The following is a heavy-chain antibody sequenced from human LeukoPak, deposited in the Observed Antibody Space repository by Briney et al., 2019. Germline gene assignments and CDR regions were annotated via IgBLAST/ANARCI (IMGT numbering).Heavy chain of an antibody. CDR1: GGSFSCYY. J-gene: IGHJ4*02. CDR2: INHSGST. Sequence: SETLSLTCAVYGGSFSCYYWSWIRQPPRKGLEWIGEINHSGSTNYNPSLKSRVTISVDTSKNQFSLKLSSVTAADTAVYYCARGYSSSWVLDYWGQGTLVTVSS. D-gene: IGHD6-13*01. CDR3: ARGYSSSWVLDY. V-gene: IGHV4-34*01.